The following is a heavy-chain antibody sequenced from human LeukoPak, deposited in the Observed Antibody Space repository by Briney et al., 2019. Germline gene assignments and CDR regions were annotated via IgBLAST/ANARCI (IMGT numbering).Heavy chain of an antibody. Sequence: SQTLSLTCAVSGGFISSGGYSWSWIRQPPGKGLEWIGYIYHSGSTYYNPSLKSRVTISVDRSKNQFSLKLSSVTAADTAVYYCARGNFWNGYNPFDYWGQGTLVTVSS. D-gene: IGHD3-3*01. CDR1: GGFISSGGYS. J-gene: IGHJ4*02. CDR2: IYHSGST. CDR3: ARGNFWNGYNPFDY. V-gene: IGHV4-30-2*01.